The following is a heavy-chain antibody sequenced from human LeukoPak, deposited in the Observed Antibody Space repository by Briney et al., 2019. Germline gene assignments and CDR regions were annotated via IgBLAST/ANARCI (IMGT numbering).Heavy chain of an antibody. Sequence: GASVKVFCKASGYTFTSYAMHWVRQAPGQRLEWMGWINAGNGNATYTQKFQDRVTFTRDTSASTAYMDLSSLRSEDTAVYYCARVSSGWHGYLDHWGQGTLVTVSS. CDR1: GYTFTSYA. CDR3: ARVSSGWHGYLDH. CDR2: INAGNGNA. V-gene: IGHV1-3*01. D-gene: IGHD6-25*01. J-gene: IGHJ4*02.